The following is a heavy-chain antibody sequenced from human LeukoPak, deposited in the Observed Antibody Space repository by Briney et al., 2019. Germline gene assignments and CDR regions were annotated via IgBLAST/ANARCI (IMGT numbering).Heavy chain of an antibody. CDR2: ISGSGDST. CDR1: GFTFSNYA. Sequence: GGSLRLSCAASGFTFSNYAMRWVRQAPGKGLEWVSGISGSGDSTYYADSVKGRFTISRDNSKNTLYLQMNSLRAEDTAVYYCARRSGITVAGAFDYWGQGTLVTVSS. CDR3: ARRSGITVAGAFDY. D-gene: IGHD6-19*01. J-gene: IGHJ4*02. V-gene: IGHV3-23*01.